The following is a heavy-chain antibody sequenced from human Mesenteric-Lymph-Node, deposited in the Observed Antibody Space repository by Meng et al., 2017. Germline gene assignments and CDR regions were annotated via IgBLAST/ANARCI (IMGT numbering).Heavy chain of an antibody. CDR3: ARPLGMVRGVIEAFDI. Sequence: GESLKISCAASGFTFSSYAMSWVRQAPGKGLEWVSAISGSGGSTSYAQKFQGRVTMTRDTSTSTVYMELSSLRSEDTAVYYCARPLGMVRGVIEAFDIWGQGTMVTVSS. CDR1: GFTFSSYA. CDR2: ISGSGGST. V-gene: IGHV3-23*01. D-gene: IGHD3-10*01. J-gene: IGHJ3*02.